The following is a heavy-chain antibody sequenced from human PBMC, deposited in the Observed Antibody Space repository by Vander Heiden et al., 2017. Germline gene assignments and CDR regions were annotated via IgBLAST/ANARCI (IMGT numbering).Heavy chain of an antibody. Sequence: QVQLVQSGAEVKKPGSSVKVSCKASGGTFSSYAISWVRQAPGQGLEWMGGIIPIFGTANYAQKFQGRVTITADESTSTAYMELSSLRSEDTAVYYCARYTPEYSSSSPYYGMDVWGQGTTVTVSS. D-gene: IGHD6-6*01. CDR2: IIPIFGTA. J-gene: IGHJ6*02. V-gene: IGHV1-69*01. CDR3: ARYTPEYSSSSPYYGMDV. CDR1: GGTFSSYA.